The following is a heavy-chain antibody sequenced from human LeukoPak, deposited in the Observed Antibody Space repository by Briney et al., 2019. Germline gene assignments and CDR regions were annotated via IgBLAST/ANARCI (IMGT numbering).Heavy chain of an antibody. CDR3: ATTTTFSYY. V-gene: IGHV3-33*01. J-gene: IGHJ4*02. Sequence: GGSLRLSCAASGFTFSSYGMHWVRRAPGKGLEWVAVIWYDGSNKYYADSVKGRFTISRDNSKNTLYLHMNSLRAEDTAVYCCATTTTFSYYWGQGTLVTVSS. CDR1: GFTFSSYG. CDR2: IWYDGSNK. D-gene: IGHD5-12*01.